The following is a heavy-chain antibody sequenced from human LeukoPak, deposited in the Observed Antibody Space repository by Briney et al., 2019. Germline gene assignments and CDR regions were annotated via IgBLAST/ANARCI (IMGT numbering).Heavy chain of an antibody. V-gene: IGHV3-23*01. J-gene: IGHJ4*02. D-gene: IGHD2-8*02. Sequence: PGRSLRLSCAASGFTFDDYAMHWVRQPPGKGLEWVSSIFPSGGEIHYADSVRGRFTISRDNSKSTLSLQMNSLRVEDTAIYYCATYRQVLLPFESWGQGTLVTVSS. CDR1: GFTFDDYA. CDR2: IFPSGGEI. CDR3: ATYRQVLLPFES.